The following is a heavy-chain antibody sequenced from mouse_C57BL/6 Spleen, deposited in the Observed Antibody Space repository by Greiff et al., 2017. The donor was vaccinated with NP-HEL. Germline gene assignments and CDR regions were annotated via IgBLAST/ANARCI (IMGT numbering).Heavy chain of an antibody. D-gene: IGHD1-1*01. CDR2: IFPGSGST. CDR1: GYTFTDYY. CDR3: AREITTVRYFDV. V-gene: IGHV1-75*01. Sequence: QVQLKQSGPELVKPGASVKISCKASGYTFTDYYINWVKQRPGQGLEWIGWIFPGSGSTYDNEKFKGKATLTVDKSSSTAYMLLSSLTYEDTAVYFCAREITTVRYFDVWGTGTTVTVSS. J-gene: IGHJ1*03.